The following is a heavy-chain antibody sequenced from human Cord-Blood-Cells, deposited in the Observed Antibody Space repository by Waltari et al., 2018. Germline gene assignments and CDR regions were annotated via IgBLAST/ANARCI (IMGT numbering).Heavy chain of an antibody. V-gene: IGHV1-18*01. J-gene: IGHJ5*02. CDR2: ISAYNGNT. D-gene: IGHD3-10*01. CDR3: ARDQGAELAGRWFDP. CDR1: GYTFTSYG. Sequence: QVQLVQSGAEVKKPGASVKVSCKASGYTFTSYGTSWVRQALGQGLEWMGWISAYNGNTNEAQKLQGRVTMTTDTSTSTAYMELRSLRSDDTAVYYCARDQGAELAGRWFDPWGQGTLVTVSS.